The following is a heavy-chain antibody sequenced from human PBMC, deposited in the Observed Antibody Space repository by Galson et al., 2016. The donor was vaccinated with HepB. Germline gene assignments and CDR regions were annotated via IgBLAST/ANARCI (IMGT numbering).Heavy chain of an antibody. Sequence: SVKVSCKASGGTFSNYGISWVRQAPGQGLEWMGGIIPILGTAKYAQKFQGRVTITADESTSTAYMELSSLRSEDTAVYYCARDSGYAPEDYWGQGTLVTVSS. CDR3: ARDSGYAPEDY. J-gene: IGHJ4*02. CDR1: GGTFSNYG. CDR2: IIPILGTA. V-gene: IGHV1-69*13. D-gene: IGHD5-12*01.